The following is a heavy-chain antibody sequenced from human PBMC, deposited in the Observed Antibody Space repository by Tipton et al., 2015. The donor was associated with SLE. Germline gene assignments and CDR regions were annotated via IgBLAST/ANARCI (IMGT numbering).Heavy chain of an antibody. Sequence: TLSLTCDVYGGSFSDYYWTWIRQPPGKGLEWIGEINHSGNTNYDSSLKSRVTISLDTSKNQFSLTLNSVTAADTAIYYCSRRGGPCSGGSFCSGYFDFWGQGTLVTVSS. CDR1: GGSFSDYY. J-gene: IGHJ4*02. CDR2: INHSGNT. V-gene: IGHV4-34*01. CDR3: SRRGGPCSGGSFCSGYFDF. D-gene: IGHD2-15*01.